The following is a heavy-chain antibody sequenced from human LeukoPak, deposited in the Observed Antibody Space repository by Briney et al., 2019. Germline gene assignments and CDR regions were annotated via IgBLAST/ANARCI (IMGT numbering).Heavy chain of an antibody. CDR2: IYSGGST. Sequence: GGSLRLSCAASGFTVSSNYMSWVRQAPGKGLEWVSVIYSGGSTYYADSVKGRFTISRDNSKNTLYLQMNSLRAEDTAVYYCARDLIEEWLRTEDAFDIWGQGTMVTVSS. D-gene: IGHD5-12*01. J-gene: IGHJ3*02. CDR1: GFTVSSNY. CDR3: ARDLIEEWLRTEDAFDI. V-gene: IGHV3-53*01.